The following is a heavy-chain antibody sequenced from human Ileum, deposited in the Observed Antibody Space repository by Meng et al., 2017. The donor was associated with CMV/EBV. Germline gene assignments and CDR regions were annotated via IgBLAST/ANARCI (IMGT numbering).Heavy chain of an antibody. Sequence: SETLSLTCTVSGGSISSSSYYWGWIRQPPGKGLEWIGSIYYSGSTYYNPSLKSRVTISVDTSKNQFSLKLSSVTAADTAVYYCARAETLPYYDFWSGYYSNWFDPWGQGTLVTVSS. D-gene: IGHD3-3*01. CDR2: IYYSGST. J-gene: IGHJ5*02. V-gene: IGHV4-39*07. CDR1: GGSISSSSYY. CDR3: ARAETLPYYDFWSGYYSNWFDP.